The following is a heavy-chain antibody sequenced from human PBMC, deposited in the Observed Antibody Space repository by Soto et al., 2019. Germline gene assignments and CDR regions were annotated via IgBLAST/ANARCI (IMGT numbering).Heavy chain of an antibody. J-gene: IGHJ6*02. CDR2: IYYSGST. CDR3: ARDFLEWLSPSHLQYYYYYGMDV. D-gene: IGHD3-3*01. V-gene: IGHV4-30-4*01. CDR1: GGSISSGDYY. Sequence: SETLSLTCTVSGGSISSGDYYWSWIRQPPGKGLEWIGYIYYSGSTYYNPSLKSRVTISVDTSKNQSSLKLSSVTAADTAVYYCARDFLEWLSPSHLQYYYYYGMDVWGQGTTVTVSS.